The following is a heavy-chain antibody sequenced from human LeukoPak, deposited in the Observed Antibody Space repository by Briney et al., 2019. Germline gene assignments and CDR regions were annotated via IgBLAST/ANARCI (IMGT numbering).Heavy chain of an antibody. CDR1: GFTSSSYE. CDR3: ARDMGYCSGGSCYGRRYFDY. J-gene: IGHJ4*02. V-gene: IGHV3-48*03. D-gene: IGHD2-15*01. Sequence: GGSLRLSCAASGFTSSSYEMNWVRQAPGKGLEWVSYIGGSGRTIHYADSVKGRFTVSRDNAKNSLYLQMNSLRAEDTAVYYCARDMGYCSGGSCYGRRYFDYWGQGTLVTVSS. CDR2: IGGSGRTI.